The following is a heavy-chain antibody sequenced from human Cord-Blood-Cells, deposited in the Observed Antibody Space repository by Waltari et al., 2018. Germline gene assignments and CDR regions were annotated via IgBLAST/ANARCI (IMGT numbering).Heavy chain of an antibody. CDR3: ARGTGHCSGGSCYYFDY. CDR1: GGSFSGYY. D-gene: IGHD2-15*01. V-gene: IGHV4-34*01. J-gene: IGHJ4*02. CDR2: INHSGST. Sequence: QVQLQQWGAGLLKPSETLSLTCAVYGGSFSGYYWSWLRQPPGKGLEWIGEINHSGSTNYNPSLKSRVTISVDTSKNQFSLKLSSVTAADTAVYYCARGTGHCSGGSCYYFDYWGQGTLVTVSS.